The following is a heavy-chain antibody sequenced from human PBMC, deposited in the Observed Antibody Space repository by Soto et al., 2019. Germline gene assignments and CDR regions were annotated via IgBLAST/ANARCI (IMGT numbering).Heavy chain of an antibody. V-gene: IGHV3-15*05. J-gene: IGHJ1*01. D-gene: IGHD2-21*01. Sequence: KTGGCMRLSCAAYGFTFNTAWMDWVREAPAKGVEWVGRTKNNIDGGTVDYAASVQGRFTISRDDSKSALYQQMNTLTSEDPGGYYCVSAVIYWGQGTLVTVSS. CDR1: GFTFNTAW. CDR3: VSAVIY. CDR2: TKNNIDGGTV.